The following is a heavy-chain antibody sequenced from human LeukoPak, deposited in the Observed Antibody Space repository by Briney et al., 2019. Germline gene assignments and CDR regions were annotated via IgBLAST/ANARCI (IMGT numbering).Heavy chain of an antibody. CDR1: GFTFSSYS. V-gene: IGHV3-21*01. CDR3: ARGPHWYFDL. Sequence: GGSLRLSCAAPGFTFSSYSMNWVRQAPGKGLEWVSSISSSSSYIYYADSVKGRFTISRDNAKNSLYLQMNSLRAEDTAVYYCARGPHWYFDLWGRGTLVTVSS. J-gene: IGHJ2*01. CDR2: ISSSSSYI.